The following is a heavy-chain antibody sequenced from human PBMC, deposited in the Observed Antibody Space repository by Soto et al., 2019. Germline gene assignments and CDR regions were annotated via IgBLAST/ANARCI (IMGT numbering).Heavy chain of an antibody. Sequence: QVQLVESGGGVVQPGRSLRLSCAASGFTFSSYGMHWVRQAPGKGLEWGAVISYDGSNKYYADSVKGRFTISRDNSKNTLYLQMTSLRAEDTAVYYCAKNIYGDYPDFDYWGQGTLVTVSS. CDR1: GFTFSSYG. J-gene: IGHJ4*02. CDR2: ISYDGSNK. D-gene: IGHD4-17*01. CDR3: AKNIYGDYPDFDY. V-gene: IGHV3-30*18.